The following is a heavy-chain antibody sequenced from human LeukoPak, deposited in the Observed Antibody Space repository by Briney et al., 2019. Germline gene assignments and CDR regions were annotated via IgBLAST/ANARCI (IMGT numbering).Heavy chain of an antibody. D-gene: IGHD3-9*01. Sequence: GGSLRLSCAASGFTFSSYWMSWVRQAPGKGLEWVANIKQDGSEKYYVDSVKGRFTISRDNAKNSLYLQMNSLRAEDTAVCYCARDQDYDILTGYYTASDYWGQGTLVTVSS. CDR1: GFTFSSYW. CDR2: IKQDGSEK. CDR3: ARDQDYDILTGYYTASDY. J-gene: IGHJ4*02. V-gene: IGHV3-7*01.